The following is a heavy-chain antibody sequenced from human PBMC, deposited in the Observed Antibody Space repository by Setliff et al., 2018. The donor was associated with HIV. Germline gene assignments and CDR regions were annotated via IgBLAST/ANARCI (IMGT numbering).Heavy chain of an antibody. CDR3: AKGSGKITIYYYYMDV. J-gene: IGHJ6*03. Sequence: PGGSLRLSCAASGFIFDGYAMHWVRQVPGKGLEWVALISWDGATTNYADSVKGRFTISRDNSKNTLYLQMNSLRAEDTAVYYCAKGSGKITIYYYYMDVWGKGTTVTVSS. V-gene: IGHV3-43D*04. D-gene: IGHD3-3*01. CDR2: ISWDGATT. CDR1: GFIFDGYA.